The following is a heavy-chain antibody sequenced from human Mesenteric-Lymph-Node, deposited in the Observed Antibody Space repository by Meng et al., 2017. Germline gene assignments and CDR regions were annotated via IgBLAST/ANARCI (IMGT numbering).Heavy chain of an antibody. J-gene: IGHJ3*02. CDR3: ARFYYDSSGFDAFDI. V-gene: IGHV1-18*01. D-gene: IGHD3-22*01. CDR2: IHGYTGNT. CDR1: GYTFTRYI. Sequence: ASVKVSCKASGYTFTRYIFTWVRQAPGQGLEWMGWIHGYTGNTNYAQKFQGRVTMTIDTSTSTAYMELRSLRSDDTAVYYCARFYYDSSGFDAFDIWGQGTMVTVSS.